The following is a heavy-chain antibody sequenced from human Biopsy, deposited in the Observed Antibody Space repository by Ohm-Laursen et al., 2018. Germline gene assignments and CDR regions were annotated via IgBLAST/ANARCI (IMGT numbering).Heavy chain of an antibody. CDR1: GGSISSYY. Sequence: SDTLSLTCTVSGGSISSYYWSWIRQPPGKGLEWIGYIYYTGSTNYNPSLKSRVTISVETSTNHLSLRLTSVTAADTAVYYCARHAPSYSGSYWRYFDLWGRGTLVTVSS. CDR3: ARHAPSYSGSYWRYFDL. J-gene: IGHJ2*01. D-gene: IGHD1-26*01. CDR2: IYYTGST. V-gene: IGHV4-59*08.